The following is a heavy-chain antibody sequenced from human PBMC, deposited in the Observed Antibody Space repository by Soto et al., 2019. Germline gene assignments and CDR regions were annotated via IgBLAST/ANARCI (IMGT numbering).Heavy chain of an antibody. J-gene: IGHJ3*02. V-gene: IGHV3-23*01. CDR3: AKDLGYTSSWYYALHI. D-gene: IGHD6-13*01. Sequence: QPGGSLRLSCVGSGFSFSSYAIHWVRQAPGQGLEWVSAISGSGGTTFYADSVKGRFTISRDNSKNTLYLQVNSLRAEDTAAYYCAKDLGYTSSWYYALHIWGQGTMVTVSS. CDR2: ISGSGGTT. CDR1: GFSFSSYA.